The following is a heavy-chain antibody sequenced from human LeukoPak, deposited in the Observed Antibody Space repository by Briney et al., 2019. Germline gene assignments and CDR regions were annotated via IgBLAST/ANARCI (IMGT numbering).Heavy chain of an antibody. Sequence: SETLSLTCTVSGGSISSYYWSWIRQPPGKGLEWIGYIYYSGSTNYNPSLKSRVTISVDTSKNQFSLKLSSVTAADTAVYYCAREGYYYDSSGPLSYMDVWGKGTTVTVSS. D-gene: IGHD3-22*01. J-gene: IGHJ6*03. CDR1: GGSISSYY. CDR2: IYYSGST. CDR3: AREGYYYDSSGPLSYMDV. V-gene: IGHV4-59*01.